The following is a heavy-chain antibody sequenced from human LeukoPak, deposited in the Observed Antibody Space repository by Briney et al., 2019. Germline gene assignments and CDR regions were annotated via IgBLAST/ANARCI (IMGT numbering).Heavy chain of an antibody. Sequence: PSETLSLTCTVSGGYVSSSSHYWGWIRQPPGRDLEWIGSFHYSGTTSYNPSLKSRVTISVDTSQNQFSLKLNSVTAADTAVYYCARAYYGSGTDWGQGTLVTVSS. V-gene: IGHV4-39*07. CDR3: ARAYYGSGTD. J-gene: IGHJ4*02. CDR2: FHYSGTT. D-gene: IGHD3-10*01. CDR1: GGYVSSSSHY.